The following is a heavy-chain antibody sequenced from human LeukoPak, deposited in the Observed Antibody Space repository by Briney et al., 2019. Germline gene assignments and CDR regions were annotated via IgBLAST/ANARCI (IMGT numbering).Heavy chain of an antibody. J-gene: IGHJ4*02. CDR3: ARAFVGGLPRGFDY. V-gene: IGHV3-48*04. CDR1: GFTFSSYS. D-gene: IGHD3-16*01. Sequence: GGSLRLSCAASGFTFSSYSMNWVRQAPGKGLEWVLYISSSSSTIYYADSVKGRFTISRDNAKNSLYLQMNSLRAEDTAVYYCARAFVGGLPRGFDYWGQGTLVTVSS. CDR2: ISSSSSTI.